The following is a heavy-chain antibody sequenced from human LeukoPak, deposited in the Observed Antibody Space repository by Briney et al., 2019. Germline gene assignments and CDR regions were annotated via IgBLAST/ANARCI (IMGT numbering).Heavy chain of an antibody. J-gene: IGHJ3*02. D-gene: IGHD6-19*01. CDR3: ARHPSSGWDTNDAFDI. CDR2: IGSGSSYI. Sequence: PGGSLRLSCAASGFTFSSYSMNWVRQAPGKGLEWVSSIGSGSSYIYYGDSVKGRFTISRDNAKNSLYLQMNSLRAEDTAVYYCARHPSSGWDTNDAFDIWGQGTMVTVSS. V-gene: IGHV3-21*01. CDR1: GFTFSSYS.